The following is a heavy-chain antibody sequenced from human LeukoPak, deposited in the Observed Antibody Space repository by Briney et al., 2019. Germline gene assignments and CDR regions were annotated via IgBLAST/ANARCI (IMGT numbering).Heavy chain of an antibody. CDR2: VSSSGTT. V-gene: IGHV4-59*08. J-gene: IGHJ6*03. D-gene: IGHD1-26*01. CDR3: ASHIGGSYSNYYYVDV. CDR1: GDSISSYY. Sequence: SETLSLTCNVSGDSISSYYWGWIRQPPGKGLEWIAYVSSSGTTNDNPSLKSRVTISVDTSKNQLSLKLTSVTAADTAVYYCASHIGGSYSNYYYVDVWGKGTMVTVSS.